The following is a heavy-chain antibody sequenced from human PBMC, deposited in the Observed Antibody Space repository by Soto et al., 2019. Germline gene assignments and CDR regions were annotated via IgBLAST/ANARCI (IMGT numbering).Heavy chain of an antibody. J-gene: IGHJ4*02. D-gene: IGHD6-13*01. CDR1: GYTFTSYG. Sequence: QVQLVQSGAEVKKPGASVKVSCKASGYTFTSYGISWVRQAPGQGLEWMGWISAYNGNTNYAQKLQGRVTMTTDTXTXXAYMELRSLRSDDTAVYYCARDTVRRIAAAGRLFYWGQGTLVTVSS. CDR2: ISAYNGNT. CDR3: ARDTVRRIAAAGRLFY. V-gene: IGHV1-18*01.